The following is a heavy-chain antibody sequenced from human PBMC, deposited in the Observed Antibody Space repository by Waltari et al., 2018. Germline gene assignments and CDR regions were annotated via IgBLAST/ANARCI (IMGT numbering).Heavy chain of an antibody. D-gene: IGHD2-21*01. CDR2: VNSAGTGS. V-gene: IGHV3-74*01. CDR3: ARDTPGDGIDY. Sequence: EVQLVESGGGVVQRGGSLRLPCAASAFTVSDYWMHWVRQVPGKGLLWVSHVNSAGTGSSYADSVKGRFTISRDNARNILYLQMNSLTVEDTAVYYCARDTPGDGIDYWGQGTLVTVSP. CDR1: AFTVSDYW. J-gene: IGHJ4*02.